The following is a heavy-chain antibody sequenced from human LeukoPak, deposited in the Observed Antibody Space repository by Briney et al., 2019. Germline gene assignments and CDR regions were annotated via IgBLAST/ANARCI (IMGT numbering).Heavy chain of an antibody. V-gene: IGHV3-30*02. CDR3: AKANPYYDFWSGYQSGDY. Sequence: GGSLRLSCAASGFTFSSDGMHWVRQAPGKELEWVAFIWYDGSNKYYADSVKGRFTISRDNYKNTLYLQVNSLRAEDTAVYYCAKANPYYDFWSGYQSGDYWGQGTLVTVSS. CDR1: GFTFSSDG. CDR2: IWYDGSNK. D-gene: IGHD3-3*01. J-gene: IGHJ4*02.